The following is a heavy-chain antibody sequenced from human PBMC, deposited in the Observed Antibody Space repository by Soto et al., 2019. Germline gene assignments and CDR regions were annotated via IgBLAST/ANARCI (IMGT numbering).Heavy chain of an antibody. CDR2: IRGNGDPP. D-gene: IGHD1-1*01. CDR1: GFTFSSYA. J-gene: IGHJ4*02. V-gene: IGHV3-64D*06. CDR3: MKSPDGSHFDVLD. Sequence: PGGSLRLSCSASGFTFSSYAMHWVRQAPGKGLEYVSGIRGNGDPPFYADSVKGRFTISRDNSKNTLYLQMSRLSADDTAVYYCMKSPDGSHFDVLDWGQGALVTVSS.